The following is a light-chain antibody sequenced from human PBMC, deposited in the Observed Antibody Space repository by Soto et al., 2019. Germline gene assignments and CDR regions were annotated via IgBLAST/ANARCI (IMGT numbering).Light chain of an antibody. V-gene: IGKV1-6*01. Sequence: AIQMTQSPSSLSASVGDRVAISCRASQDIRNTLAWYQQKPGEAPKLLIFAASNLQSGVPSRFSGSGSVTDFTLAITGLQPEAFETYYCLHYYNFSWTFGQGTKVDIK. CDR3: LHYYNFSWT. CDR1: QDIRNT. CDR2: AAS. J-gene: IGKJ1*01.